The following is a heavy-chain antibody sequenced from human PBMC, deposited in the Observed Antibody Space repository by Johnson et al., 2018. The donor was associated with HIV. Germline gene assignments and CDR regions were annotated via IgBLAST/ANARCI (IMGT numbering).Heavy chain of an antibody. CDR1: GFTFSSYA. D-gene: IGHD6-6*01. CDR2: IRYDGSNK. V-gene: IGHV3-30*02. J-gene: IGHJ3*02. CDR3: AFIEYSSLDAFDI. Sequence: QVQLVESGGGVVRPGGSLRLSCAASGFTFSSYAMHWVRQAPGKGLEWVAFIRYDGSNKYYADSVKGRFTISRDNSKNTLYLQMNSLRAEDTAVYYCAFIEYSSLDAFDIWGQGTMVTVSS.